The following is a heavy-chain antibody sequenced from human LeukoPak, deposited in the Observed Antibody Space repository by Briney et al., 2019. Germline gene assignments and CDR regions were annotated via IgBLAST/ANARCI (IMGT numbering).Heavy chain of an antibody. Sequence: GGSLRLSCAASGFTFSSYWMHWVRQVLGKGLVWVSHIDSDGSGTTYADSVKGRFTISRDNARNTLYLQMNSLRDEDTAVYYCARDSPRTGPWGQGTLVTVSS. CDR1: GFTFSSYW. CDR2: IDSDGSGT. D-gene: IGHD1-1*01. J-gene: IGHJ5*02. V-gene: IGHV3-74*01. CDR3: ARDSPRTGP.